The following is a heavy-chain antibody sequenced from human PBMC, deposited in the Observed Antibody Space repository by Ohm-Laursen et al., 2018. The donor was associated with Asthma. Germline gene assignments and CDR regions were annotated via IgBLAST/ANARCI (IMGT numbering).Heavy chain of an antibody. CDR3: ARGEWIAAENWFDP. J-gene: IGHJ5*02. V-gene: IGHV4-39*07. CDR1: GDSITSHGVY. CDR2: IYHSGVT. D-gene: IGHD6-13*01. Sequence: GTLSLTCNVSGDSITSHGVYWGWVRQSPGKGLEWIGHIYHSGVTFYNPSLKSRFTLSVDTSKNQFSLKLSSVTAADTAVYYCARGEWIAAENWFDPWGQGTLVTVSS.